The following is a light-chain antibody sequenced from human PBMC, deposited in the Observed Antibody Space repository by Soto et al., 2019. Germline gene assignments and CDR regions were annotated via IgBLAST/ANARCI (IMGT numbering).Light chain of an antibody. J-gene: IGKJ3*01. CDR3: RQSYSAPLGIT. CDR1: QSISSY. Sequence: DIQMTQSPSSLSASVGDRVTITCRASQSISSYLNWYQQKPGKAPKLLIYAASSLQSGVPSRFSGSGSGTEFSLVISSLQPEDFAAYYCRQSYSAPLGITFGPGTKVDIK. CDR2: AAS. V-gene: IGKV1-39*01.